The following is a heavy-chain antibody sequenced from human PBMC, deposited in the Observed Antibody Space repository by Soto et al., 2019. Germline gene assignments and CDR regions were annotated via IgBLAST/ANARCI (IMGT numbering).Heavy chain of an antibody. CDR3: ARDHEWELLLYFDY. D-gene: IGHD1-26*01. Sequence: QVQLVESGGGVVQPGRSLRLSCAASGFTFSSYGMHWVRQAPGKGLEWVAVISYDGSNKYYADSVKGRFTISRDNSKNTLYLQMNSLRAEDTAVYYCARDHEWELLLYFDYWGQGTLVTVSS. CDR2: ISYDGSNK. J-gene: IGHJ4*02. CDR1: GFTFSSYG. V-gene: IGHV3-30*03.